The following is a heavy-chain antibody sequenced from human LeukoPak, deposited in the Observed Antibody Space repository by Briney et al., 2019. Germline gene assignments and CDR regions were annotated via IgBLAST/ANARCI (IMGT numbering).Heavy chain of an antibody. CDR3: ARDLCTTTSCLDY. CDR2: IKQDGSEK. D-gene: IGHD2-2*01. V-gene: IGHV3-7*01. Sequence: PGGSLRLSCAASGFTFSSYWMSWVRQAPGKGLEWVANIKQDGSEKYYVDSVKGRFTISRDNAKNSLYLQMNSLRVEDTAVYYCARDLCTTTSCLDYWGQGTLLTVSS. CDR1: GFTFSSYW. J-gene: IGHJ4*02.